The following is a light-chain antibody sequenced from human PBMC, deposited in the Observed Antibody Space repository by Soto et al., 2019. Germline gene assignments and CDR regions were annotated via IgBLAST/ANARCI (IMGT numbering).Light chain of an antibody. CDR1: SSNIGSNY. J-gene: IGLJ2*01. CDR3: AAWDDSLSGYVV. CDR2: RNN. Sequence: QSALTQPPSASGTPGQRVTISCSGSSSNIGSNYVYWYQQLPGTAPKLLIYRNNQRPSGVPDRFSGSKSGTSASLAISGLRSEYEADYYCAAWDDSLSGYVVFGGGTKLTAL. V-gene: IGLV1-47*01.